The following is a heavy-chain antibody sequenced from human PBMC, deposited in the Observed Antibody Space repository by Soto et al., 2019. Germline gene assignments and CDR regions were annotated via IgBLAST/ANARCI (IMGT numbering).Heavy chain of an antibody. CDR2: ISWNSGSI. CDR3: AKDMNCTNGVCYKGSSGAFDI. D-gene: IGHD2-8*01. Sequence: GGSLRLSCAASGFTFDDYSMHWVRQATGKGLEWVSGISWNSGSIGYADSVKGRFTISRDNAKNSLYLQMNSLRAEDTDLYYCAKDMNCTNGVCYKGSSGAFDIWGQGTMVTVSS. V-gene: IGHV3-9*01. CDR1: GFTFDDYS. J-gene: IGHJ3*02.